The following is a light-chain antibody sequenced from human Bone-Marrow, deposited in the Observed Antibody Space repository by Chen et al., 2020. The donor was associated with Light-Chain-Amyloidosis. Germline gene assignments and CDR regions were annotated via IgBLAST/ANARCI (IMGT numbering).Light chain of an antibody. Sequence: DIQMTQSPSILSASVGDRVTITCRASQSISSWLAWYQQKPGKAPNLLISMASSLESGVPSRFRGSGSGTEFTLTISSLQPDDFATYYCQQYHVYSTFGQGTKVEIK. J-gene: IGKJ1*01. CDR2: MAS. CDR1: QSISSW. V-gene: IGKV1-5*03. CDR3: QQYHVYST.